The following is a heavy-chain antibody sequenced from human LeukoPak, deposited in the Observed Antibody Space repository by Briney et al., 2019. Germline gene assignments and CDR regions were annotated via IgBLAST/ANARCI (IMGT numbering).Heavy chain of an antibody. V-gene: IGHV3-23*01. D-gene: IGHD5-12*01. Sequence: GGSLRLSRAASGFTFSSSSISWVRQAPGKGLEWVSAITEAVGSTHYADSVKGRFTISSDNSKNTVYLQMNSLRPEDMAVYYCAKEIFSGLLYIDYWGQGTLVTVSS. CDR3: AKEIFSGLLYIDY. J-gene: IGHJ4*02. CDR1: GFTFSSSS. CDR2: ITEAVGST.